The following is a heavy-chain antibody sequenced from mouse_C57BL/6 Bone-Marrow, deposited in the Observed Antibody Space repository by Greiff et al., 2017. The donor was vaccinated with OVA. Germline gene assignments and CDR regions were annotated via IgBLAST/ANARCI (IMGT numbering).Heavy chain of an antibody. J-gene: IGHJ2*01. V-gene: IGHV1-52*01. CDR3: ARQGLPYCYYFDY. CDR2: IDPSDSET. Sequence: QVQLQQPGAELVRPGSSVKLSCKASGYTFTSYWMHWVKQRPIQGLEWIGNIDPSDSETHYNQKFKDKATLTVDKSSSTAYMQLSSLTSEDSAVYYCARQGLPYCYYFDYWGQGTTLTVSS. D-gene: IGHD1-1*01. CDR1: GYTFTSYW.